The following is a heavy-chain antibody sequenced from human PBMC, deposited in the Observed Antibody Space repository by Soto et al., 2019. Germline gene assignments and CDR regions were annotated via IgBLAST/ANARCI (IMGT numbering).Heavy chain of an antibody. V-gene: IGHV1-69*02. CDR1: GGTFSSYT. CDR3: ARSQYYDYIWGSYPDAFDI. D-gene: IGHD3-16*01. Sequence: ASVKVSCKASGGTFSSYTISWVRQAPGQGLEWMGRIIPILGIANYAQKFQGRVTITADKSTSTAYMELSSLRSEDTAVYYCARSQYYDYIWGSYPDAFDIWGQGTMVTVSS. J-gene: IGHJ3*02. CDR2: IIPILGIA.